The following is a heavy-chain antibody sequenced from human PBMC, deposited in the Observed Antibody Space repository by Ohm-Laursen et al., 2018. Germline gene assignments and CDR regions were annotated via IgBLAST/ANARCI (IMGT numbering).Heavy chain of an antibody. D-gene: IGHD2-15*01. V-gene: IGHV3-33*08. Sequence: SLRLSCTATGFTFNNYGMHWVRQAPGKGLEWVAVIWYDGSNEDYADSVKGRFTISRDNSRNTLYLQMNSLRAEDTAVYYCARGYCSSARCLGGYWGQGTLVSVSS. CDR3: ARGYCSSARCLGGY. CDR2: IWYDGSNE. CDR1: GFTFNNYG. J-gene: IGHJ4*02.